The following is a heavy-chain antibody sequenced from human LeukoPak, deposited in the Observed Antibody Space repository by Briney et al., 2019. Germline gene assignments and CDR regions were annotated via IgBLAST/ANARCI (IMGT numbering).Heavy chain of an antibody. V-gene: IGHV4-39*07. CDR2: INHSGST. Sequence: SETLSLTCTVSGGSISSSSYYWGWIRQPPGKGLEWIGEINHSGSTNYNPSLKSRVTISVDTSKNQFSLKLSSVTAADTAVYYCARGWWELYYFDYWGQGTLVTVSS. CDR3: ARGWWELYYFDY. D-gene: IGHD1-26*01. CDR1: GGSISSSSYY. J-gene: IGHJ4*02.